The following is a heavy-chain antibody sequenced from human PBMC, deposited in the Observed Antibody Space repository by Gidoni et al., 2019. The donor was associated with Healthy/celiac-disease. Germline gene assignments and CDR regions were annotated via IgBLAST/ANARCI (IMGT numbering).Heavy chain of an antibody. Sequence: GLEWIGSIYYSGNTYYNPSLTSRVTISIDTSKNQFSLKLNSVTAADTALYYCARHIALPGCLDPWGQGTLVTVSS. J-gene: IGHJ5*02. CDR3: ARHIALPGCLDP. V-gene: IGHV4-39*01. D-gene: IGHD6-19*01. CDR2: IYYSGNT.